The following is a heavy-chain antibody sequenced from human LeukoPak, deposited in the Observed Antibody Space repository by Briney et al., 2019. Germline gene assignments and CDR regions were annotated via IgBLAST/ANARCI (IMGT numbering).Heavy chain of an antibody. D-gene: IGHD2-2*01. Sequence: SETLSLTCTVSGGSISSYYWSWIRQPPGKGLEWIGYIFYNGSTNYNSSLKSRVTISVDTSKNQFSLKLSSVTAADTAVYYCARGQLLVPYYYPKVVPPKFDYWGQGTLVTVSS. CDR3: ARGQLLVPYYYPKVVPPKFDY. V-gene: IGHV4-59*12. CDR2: IFYNGST. CDR1: GGSISSYY. J-gene: IGHJ4*02.